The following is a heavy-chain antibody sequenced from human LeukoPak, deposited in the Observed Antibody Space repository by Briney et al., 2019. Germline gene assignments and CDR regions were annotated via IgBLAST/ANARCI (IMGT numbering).Heavy chain of an antibody. D-gene: IGHD3-3*01. V-gene: IGHV4-59*05. Sequence: SETLSLTCTVSGGSISSYYWSWIRQPPGKGLEWIGSIYYSGSTYYNPSLKSRVTISVDTSKNQFSLKLSSVTAADTAVYYCARCSYYDFWSGYLYWGQGTLVTVSS. CDR2: IYYSGST. J-gene: IGHJ4*02. CDR1: GGSISSYY. CDR3: ARCSYYDFWSGYLY.